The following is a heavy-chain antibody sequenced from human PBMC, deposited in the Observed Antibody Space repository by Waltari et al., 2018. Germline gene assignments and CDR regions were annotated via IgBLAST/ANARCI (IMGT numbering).Heavy chain of an antibody. Sequence: QITLKESGPTLVKPTQTLTLTCTFSGFSLSTSGVGVGWIRQPPGKALEWLALIYWNDDKRYSPSLKSRLTITKDTSKNQVVLTMTNMDPVDTATYYCAHSEEYSGYMRAGFRWYFDLWGRGTLVTVSS. CDR3: AHSEEYSGYMRAGFRWYFDL. CDR1: GFSLSTSGVG. D-gene: IGHD5-12*01. V-gene: IGHV2-5*01. CDR2: IYWNDDK. J-gene: IGHJ2*01.